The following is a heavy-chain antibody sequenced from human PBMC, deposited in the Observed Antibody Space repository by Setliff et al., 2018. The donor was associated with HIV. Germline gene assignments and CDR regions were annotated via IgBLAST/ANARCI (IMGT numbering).Heavy chain of an antibody. V-gene: IGHV4-39*01. CDR1: GGSTSSFSYY. J-gene: IGHJ4*02. D-gene: IGHD6-19*01. Sequence: LSLTCTVSGGSTSSFSYYWAWIRQSPGKGLEWIGNVYHSGGTDYNPSLRSRVSISVDTSTNQFSLSLASVTAADTAVYYCTRRFEKWLAFDYWGQGTLVTVSS. CDR2: VYHSGGT. CDR3: TRRFEKWLAFDY.